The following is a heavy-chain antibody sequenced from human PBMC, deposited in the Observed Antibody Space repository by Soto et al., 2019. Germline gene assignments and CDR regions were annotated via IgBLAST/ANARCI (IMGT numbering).Heavy chain of an antibody. J-gene: IGHJ3*02. D-gene: IGHD5-18*01. Sequence: SETLSLTCSVSGDSINSHKYYWGWIRQPPGKGLEWIGYIYYSGSTYYNPSLKSRVTISVDTSKNQFSLKRSSVTAADTAFFYCARWGKMWIQESAFDIWGQGKMVTVSS. CDR2: IYYSGST. CDR1: GDSINSHKYY. V-gene: IGHV4-31*03. CDR3: ARWGKMWIQESAFDI.